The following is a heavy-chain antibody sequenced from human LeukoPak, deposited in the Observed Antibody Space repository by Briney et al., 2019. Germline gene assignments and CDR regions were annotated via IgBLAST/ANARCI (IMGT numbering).Heavy chain of an antibody. Sequence: SETLSLTCTVSGYSISSGYYWGWIRQPPGKGLEWIGSIYHSGSTYYNPSLKSRVTISVDTSKNQFSLKLSSVTAADTAVYYCARDQQQLVNYYYYMDVWGKGTTVTISS. CDR1: GYSISSGYY. D-gene: IGHD6-13*01. V-gene: IGHV4-38-2*02. J-gene: IGHJ6*03. CDR3: ARDQQQLVNYYYYMDV. CDR2: IYHSGST.